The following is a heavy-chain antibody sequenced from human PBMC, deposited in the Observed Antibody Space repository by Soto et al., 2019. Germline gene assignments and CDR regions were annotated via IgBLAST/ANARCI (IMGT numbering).Heavy chain of an antibody. J-gene: IGHJ6*02. CDR3: ARDGYDILTGYHIGGMDV. D-gene: IGHD3-9*01. Sequence: EVPLVESGGGLVQPGGSLRLSCAAAGFTFSNYWMSWVRQTPGKRLEWVANMKQDGSEKYYVDSVKGRFTISRDNAANSLYLQMNSLRAEDTAVYYCARDGYDILTGYHIGGMDVWGQGTTVTVSS. CDR1: GFTFSNYW. V-gene: IGHV3-7*01. CDR2: MKQDGSEK.